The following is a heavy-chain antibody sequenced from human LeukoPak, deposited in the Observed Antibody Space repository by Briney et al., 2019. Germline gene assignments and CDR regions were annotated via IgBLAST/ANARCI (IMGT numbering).Heavy chain of an antibody. CDR3: AKCGNSGCHLIDY. V-gene: IGHV3-23*01. CDR2: ISGRTGGT. Sequence: GSLRLSCAASGFTFNTNAMSWVRQAPGKGLEWVSAISGRTGGTYYADSVKGRFTISRDNSKSTLYLQMDSLRAEDTAVYYCAKCGNSGCHLIDYWGQGTLVTVSS. CDR1: GFTFNTNA. J-gene: IGHJ4*02. D-gene: IGHD5-12*01.